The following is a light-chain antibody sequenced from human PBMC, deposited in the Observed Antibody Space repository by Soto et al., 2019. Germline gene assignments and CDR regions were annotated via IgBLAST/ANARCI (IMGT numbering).Light chain of an antibody. CDR3: QQRSNWPPVT. CDR2: DAS. Sequence: EVVLTQSPATLSLSPGERATLSCRASQSVSRHLAWYQQKPGQAPRLLILDASDRATGIPARFSGSGSGTNFTLTISSLEHEDFAVYYCQQRSNWPPVTFGGGTKVEIK. J-gene: IGKJ4*01. CDR1: QSVSRH. V-gene: IGKV3-11*01.